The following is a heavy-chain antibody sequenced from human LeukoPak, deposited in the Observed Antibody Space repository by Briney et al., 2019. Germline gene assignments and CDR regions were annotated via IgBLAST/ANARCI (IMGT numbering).Heavy chain of an antibody. CDR1: GGSISSSSYY. V-gene: IGHV4-39*01. Sequence: PSETLSLTCTVSGGSISSSSYYWGWIRQPPGKGLEWIGSIYYSGSTYYNPSLKSRVTISVDTSKNQFSLKLSSVTAADTAVYYCARITYYDFWSGYYDTCGFDYWGQGTLVTVSS. D-gene: IGHD3-3*01. CDR3: ARITYYDFWSGYYDTCGFDY. CDR2: IYYSGST. J-gene: IGHJ4*02.